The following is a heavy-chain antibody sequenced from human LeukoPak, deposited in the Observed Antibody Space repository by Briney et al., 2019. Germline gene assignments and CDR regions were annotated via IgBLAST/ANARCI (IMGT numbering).Heavy chain of an antibody. Sequence: ASVKVSYKASGGTFSSYAISWVRQAPGQGLEWMGWMNPNSGNTGYAQKFQGRVTMTRNTSISTAFMELSSLRSEDTAVYYCARGSDEWELLSGSFDYWGQGTLATVSS. CDR1: GGTFSSYA. CDR3: ARGSDEWELLSGSFDY. J-gene: IGHJ4*02. D-gene: IGHD1-26*01. CDR2: MNPNSGNT. V-gene: IGHV1-8*02.